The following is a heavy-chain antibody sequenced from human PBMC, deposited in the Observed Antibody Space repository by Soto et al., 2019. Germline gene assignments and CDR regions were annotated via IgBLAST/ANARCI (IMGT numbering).Heavy chain of an antibody. Sequence: QLQLQESGPGLVKPSETLSLTCTVSGGSISSSSYYWVWIRQPPGRGLEWIGDVYYSGTTHYNPSLKSRVTISVDTSKNQFSLRLSSVTAADTAVYYCARLRPPGNWFDPWGQGTLVTVSS. J-gene: IGHJ5*02. CDR1: GGSISSSSYY. V-gene: IGHV4-39*01. CDR2: VYYSGTT. CDR3: ARLRPPGNWFDP.